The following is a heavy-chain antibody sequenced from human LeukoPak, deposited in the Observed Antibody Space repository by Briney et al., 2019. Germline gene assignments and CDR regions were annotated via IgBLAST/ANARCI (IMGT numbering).Heavy chain of an antibody. V-gene: IGHV4-59*01. D-gene: IGHD2-15*01. J-gene: IGHJ4*02. CDR2: IYYSGTT. CDR3: ARDRASAGGFDY. CDR1: GGSISPYY. Sequence: PSETLSLTCSVSGGSISPYYWSWVRQPPGKGLEWIGYIYYSGTTNYNPSLQSRVTISVATSKNQFSLKLSSVTAADTALYYCARDRASAGGFDYWGQGTLVTVSS.